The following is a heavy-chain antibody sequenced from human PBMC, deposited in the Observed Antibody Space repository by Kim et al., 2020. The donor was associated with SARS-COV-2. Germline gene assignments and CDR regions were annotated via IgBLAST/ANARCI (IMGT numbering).Heavy chain of an antibody. D-gene: IGHD3-10*01. Sequence: ASVKVSCKASGYTFTSYGISWVRQAPGQGLKWMGWISAYNGNTNYAQKLQGRVTMTTDTSTSTAYMELRSLRSDDTAVYYCAIIGPLWFGELLSPDYYGMDVWGQGTTVTVSS. CDR1: GYTFTSYG. V-gene: IGHV1-18*01. CDR2: ISAYNGNT. J-gene: IGHJ6*02. CDR3: AIIGPLWFGELLSPDYYGMDV.